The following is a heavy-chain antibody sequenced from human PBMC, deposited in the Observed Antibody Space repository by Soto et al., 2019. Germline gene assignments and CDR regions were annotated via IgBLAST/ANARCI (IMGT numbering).Heavy chain of an antibody. CDR3: ASSLPIGYCSGGSCYSRYYYYYMDV. D-gene: IGHD2-15*01. J-gene: IGHJ6*03. Sequence: ASVKVSCKASGYTFTSYGISWVRQAPGQGLERIKWISAYNGNTNYAQKLQGRVTMTTDTSTGTAYMELRSLRSDDTAVYYCASSLPIGYCSGGSCYSRYYYYYMDVWGKGTTVTVSS. CDR1: GYTFTSYG. CDR2: ISAYNGNT. V-gene: IGHV1-18*01.